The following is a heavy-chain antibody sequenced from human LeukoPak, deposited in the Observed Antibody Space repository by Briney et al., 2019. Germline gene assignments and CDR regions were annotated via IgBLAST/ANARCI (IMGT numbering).Heavy chain of an antibody. CDR3: ARAPPGDYEAVGEFQH. Sequence: PGGSLRLSCAASGFTFSSYWMHWVRQAPGKGLVWVSRINSDGSSTSYADSVKGRFTISRDNAKNTLYLQMNSLRAEDTAVYYCARAPPGDYEAVGEFQHWGQGTLVTVSS. J-gene: IGHJ1*01. CDR2: INSDGSST. CDR1: GFTFSSYW. D-gene: IGHD4-17*01. V-gene: IGHV3-74*01.